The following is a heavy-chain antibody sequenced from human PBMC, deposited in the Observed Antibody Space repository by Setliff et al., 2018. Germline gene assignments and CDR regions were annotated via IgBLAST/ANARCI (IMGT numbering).Heavy chain of an antibody. D-gene: IGHD6-13*01. V-gene: IGHV4-38-2*01. CDR1: GYSISSSYY. J-gene: IGHJ5*02. Sequence: AEPLSLTCAVSGYSISSSYYWGWIRQPPGKGLEWIGSFYHGGSTYYNPSLKSRVTISGDTSKNQFSLKLSSVTAADTAVYYCARGAVAGKMSWFDPWGQGNLVTVSS. CDR2: FYHGGST. CDR3: ARGAVAGKMSWFDP.